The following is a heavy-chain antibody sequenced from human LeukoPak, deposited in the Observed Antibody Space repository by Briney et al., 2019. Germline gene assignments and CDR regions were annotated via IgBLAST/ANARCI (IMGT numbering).Heavy chain of an antibody. CDR3: AVQSA. V-gene: IGHV3-53*01. Sequence: GGSLRLSCAASGFTFRSNYMSWVRQAPGKGLEWVSVIYSAGSTYYADSVKGRFTISRDNSKSTLYLQMNSLRAEDTAVYYCAVQSAWGQGTTVTVSS. J-gene: IGHJ6*02. CDR2: IYSAGST. D-gene: IGHD4-11*01. CDR1: GFTFRSNY.